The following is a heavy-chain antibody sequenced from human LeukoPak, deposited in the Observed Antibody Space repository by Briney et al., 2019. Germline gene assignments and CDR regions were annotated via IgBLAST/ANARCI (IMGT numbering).Heavy chain of an antibody. Sequence: GGSLRLSCAASGFTFSSYWMSWVRQAPGKGLEWVANIKQDGSEKYYVDSVKGRFTISRDNAKNSLYLQMNSLRAEDTAVYYCAKDWYRTSGRQLDYWGQGTLVTVSS. CDR2: IKQDGSEK. CDR3: AKDWYRTSGRQLDY. D-gene: IGHD3-10*01. CDR1: GFTFSSYW. J-gene: IGHJ4*02. V-gene: IGHV3-7*03.